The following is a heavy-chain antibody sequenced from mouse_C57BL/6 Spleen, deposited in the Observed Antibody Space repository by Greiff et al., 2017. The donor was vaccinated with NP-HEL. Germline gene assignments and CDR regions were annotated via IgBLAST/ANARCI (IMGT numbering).Heavy chain of an antibody. CDR1: GFSLTSYG. Sequence: LQESGPGLVAPSQSLSITCTVSGFSLTSYGVHWVRQPPGKGLEWLVVIWSDGSTTYNSALKSRLSISKDNSKSQVFLKMNSLQTDDTAMYYCARSYYSNYDYYAMDYWGQRTSVTVSS. J-gene: IGHJ4*01. V-gene: IGHV2-6*03. CDR2: IWSDGST. CDR3: ARSYYSNYDYYAMDY. D-gene: IGHD2-5*01.